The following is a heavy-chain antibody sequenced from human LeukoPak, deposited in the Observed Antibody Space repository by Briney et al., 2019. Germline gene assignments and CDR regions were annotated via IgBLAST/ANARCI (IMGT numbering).Heavy chain of an antibody. V-gene: IGHV3-30*04. D-gene: IGHD2-2*01. CDR1: GFTFSSYT. CDR2: ISYDGSNK. J-gene: IGHJ4*02. CDR3: AKDSSSWAFDY. Sequence: GGSLRLSCAGSGFTFSSYTMNWVRQAPGKGLEWVAVISYDGSNKYYADSVKGRFTISRDNSKNTLYLQMNSLRTEDTAVYYCAKDSSSWAFDYWGQGTLVTVSS.